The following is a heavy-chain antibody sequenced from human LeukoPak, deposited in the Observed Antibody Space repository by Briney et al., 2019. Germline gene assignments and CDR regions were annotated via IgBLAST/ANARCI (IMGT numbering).Heavy chain of an antibody. Sequence: SETLSLTCAVSGGSISSSNWWSWVRQPPGKGLGWIGEIYHSGSTNYNPSLKSRVTISVDKSKNQFSLKLSSVTAADTAVYYCARAHPGYSSSWYPPAEYFQHWGQGTLVTVSS. CDR2: IYHSGST. D-gene: IGHD6-13*01. CDR3: ARAHPGYSSSWYPPAEYFQH. CDR1: GGSISSSNW. J-gene: IGHJ1*01. V-gene: IGHV4-4*02.